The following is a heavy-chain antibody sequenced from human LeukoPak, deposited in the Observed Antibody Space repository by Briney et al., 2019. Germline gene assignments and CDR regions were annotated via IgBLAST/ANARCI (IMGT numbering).Heavy chain of an antibody. J-gene: IGHJ3*02. CDR3: ARERGDIVVVVAASDAFDI. Sequence: GASVKVSCKASGYTFTGYYMHWVRQAPGQGLEWMGWINPNSGGTNYAHKFQGRVTMTRDTSISTAYMELSRLRSDDTAVYYCARERGDIVVVVAASDAFDIWGQGTMVTVSP. CDR1: GYTFTGYY. D-gene: IGHD2-15*01. V-gene: IGHV1-2*02. CDR2: INPNSGGT.